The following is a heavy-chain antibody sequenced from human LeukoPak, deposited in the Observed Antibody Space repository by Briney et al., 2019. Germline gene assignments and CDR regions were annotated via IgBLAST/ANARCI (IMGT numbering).Heavy chain of an antibody. D-gene: IGHD1-1*01. Sequence: PSETLSLTCTVSGGSISGSYWSWLRQPPGKGLEWIAYMYNSGSTNYNPSLKSRVTISIDTSKNQFSLKLSSLTAADTAIYYCARNLRPATLDYWGQGTLVTVSS. CDR2: MYNSGST. CDR3: ARNLRPATLDY. CDR1: GGSISGSY. J-gene: IGHJ4*02. V-gene: IGHV4-59*01.